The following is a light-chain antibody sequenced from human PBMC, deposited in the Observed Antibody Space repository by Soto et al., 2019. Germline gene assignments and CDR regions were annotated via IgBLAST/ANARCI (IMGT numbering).Light chain of an antibody. Sequence: QSALTQPASVSGSPGQSITISCTGTSSDVGGYNYVSWYQQHPGKAPKLMIYDVSNRPSGVSNRFSGSKSGNTASLTISGLQAEDEADHYCSSYTSSSTLVFGGGTKHTVL. V-gene: IGLV2-14*01. J-gene: IGLJ2*01. CDR1: SSDVGGYNY. CDR3: SSYTSSSTLV. CDR2: DVS.